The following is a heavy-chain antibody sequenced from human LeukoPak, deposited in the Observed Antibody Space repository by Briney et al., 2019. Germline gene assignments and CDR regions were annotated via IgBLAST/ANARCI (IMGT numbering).Heavy chain of an antibody. V-gene: IGHV1-8*02. CDR3: PRGYSGARDN. CDR2: MNPNSGNT. D-gene: IGHD2-15*01. CDR1: VYTFTLCD. Sequence: ASVKVCCNASVYTFTLCDISWEREATGQGLEWMGWMNPNSGNTGYGQSFQGKITMTRDIAIGKAYMEWRNLRSEVTAVSHCPRGYSGARDNWGQGTLVTVSA. J-gene: IGHJ4*02.